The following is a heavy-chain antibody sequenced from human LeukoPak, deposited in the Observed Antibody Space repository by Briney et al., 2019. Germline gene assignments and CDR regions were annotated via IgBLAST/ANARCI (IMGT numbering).Heavy chain of an antibody. CDR1: GGSISSGGYY. V-gene: IGHV4-30-2*01. J-gene: IGHJ4*02. CDR2: IYHSGST. Sequence: SQTLSLTCTVSGGSISSGGYYWSWIRQPPGKGLEWIGYIYHSGSTYYNPSLKSRVTISVDRSKNQFSLKLSSVTAADTAVYYCARAVDCSSTSCYFYFDYWGQGTLVTVSS. D-gene: IGHD2-2*01. CDR3: ARAVDCSSTSCYFYFDY.